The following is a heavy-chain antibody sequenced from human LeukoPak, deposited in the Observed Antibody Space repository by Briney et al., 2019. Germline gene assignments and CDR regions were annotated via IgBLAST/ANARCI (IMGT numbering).Heavy chain of an antibody. Sequence: PGWSLRLSCVASGFTFSNYWIHWVRQAPGEGLVWVSRINTDGSIINYADSVKGRFTITRDNAKNTLYLQMNSLRVEDTAVYFCARVATASWYGWFDPWGQGTLVTVSS. V-gene: IGHV3-74*01. CDR1: GFTFSNYW. J-gene: IGHJ5*02. CDR2: INTDGSII. D-gene: IGHD6-13*01. CDR3: ARVATASWYGWFDP.